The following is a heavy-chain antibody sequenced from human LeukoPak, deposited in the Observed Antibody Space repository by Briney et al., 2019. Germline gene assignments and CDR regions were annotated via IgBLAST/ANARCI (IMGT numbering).Heavy chain of an antibody. D-gene: IGHD3-22*01. Sequence: SETLSLTCTVSGGSISSTSYYWGWIRQPPGKGLEWIASIFYSGSAYYNPSLKSRVTISVDTSKNQFSLKLNSVTAADTAVYYCAGQGKHYDSSGYGRLNAFDIWGQGTMVTVSS. CDR2: IFYSGSA. V-gene: IGHV4-39*01. CDR1: GGSISSTSYY. J-gene: IGHJ3*02. CDR3: AGQGKHYDSSGYGRLNAFDI.